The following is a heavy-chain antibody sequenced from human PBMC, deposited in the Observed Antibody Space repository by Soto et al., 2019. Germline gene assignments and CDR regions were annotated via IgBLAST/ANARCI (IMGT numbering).Heavy chain of an antibody. CDR3: ARDPSPPSITIFGVVPPPLYYFDY. D-gene: IGHD3-3*01. CDR1: GFTFSSYA. CDR2: ISYDGSNK. Sequence: GGSLRLSCAASGFTFSSYAMHWVRQAPGKGLEWVAVISYDGSNKYYADSVKGRFTISRDNSKNTLYLQMNSLRAEDTAVYYCARDPSPPSITIFGVVPPPLYYFDYWGQGTLVTVSS. J-gene: IGHJ4*02. V-gene: IGHV3-30-3*01.